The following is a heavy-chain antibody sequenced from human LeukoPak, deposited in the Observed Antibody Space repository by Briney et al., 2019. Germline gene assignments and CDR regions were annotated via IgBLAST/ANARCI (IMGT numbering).Heavy chain of an antibody. D-gene: IGHD4-17*01. CDR1: GGSFSGYY. CDR2: INHSGST. Sequence: PSETLSLTCAVYGGSFSGYYWSWIRQPPGKGLEWIGEINHSGSTNYNPSLKSRVTISIDTSENQFSLKLNSVTAADTAVYYCARLSGDPGYFDYWGQGTLVTVSS. V-gene: IGHV4-34*01. J-gene: IGHJ4*02. CDR3: ARLSGDPGYFDY.